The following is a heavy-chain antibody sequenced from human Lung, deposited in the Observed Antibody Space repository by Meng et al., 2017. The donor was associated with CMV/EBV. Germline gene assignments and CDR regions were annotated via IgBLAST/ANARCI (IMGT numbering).Heavy chain of an antibody. CDR2: IYHSGST. V-gene: IGHV4-4*02. J-gene: IGHJ4*02. CDR1: GGSISSSNW. Sequence: QVQHQDSCPGLVKPSGTLSLTCAVSGGSISSSNWWSWVRQPPGKGLEWIGEIYHSGSTNYNPSLKSRVTISVDKSKNQFSLKLSSVTAADTAVYYCASFPPPGKQWLVTDYWGQGTLVTVSS. D-gene: IGHD6-19*01. CDR3: ASFPPPGKQWLVTDY.